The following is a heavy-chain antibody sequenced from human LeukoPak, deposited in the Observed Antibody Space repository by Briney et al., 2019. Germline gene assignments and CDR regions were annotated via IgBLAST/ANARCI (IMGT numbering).Heavy chain of an antibody. Sequence: ASVKVSCKASGYTFTSYDINWVRQATGQGLEWMGWMNPNSGNTGYAQKFQGRVTMTRNTSISTAYMELSSLRSEDTAVYYCARTVWYYDSSGYPQTHDYWGQGTLVTVSS. J-gene: IGHJ4*02. D-gene: IGHD3-22*01. CDR3: ARTVWYYDSSGYPQTHDY. CDR2: MNPNSGNT. CDR1: GYTFTSYD. V-gene: IGHV1-8*01.